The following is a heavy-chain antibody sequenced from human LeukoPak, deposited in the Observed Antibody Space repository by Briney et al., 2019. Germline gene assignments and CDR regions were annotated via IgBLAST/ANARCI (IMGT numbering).Heavy chain of an antibody. CDR2: VSYSGST. V-gene: IGHV4-39*01. Sequence: PSETLSLTCTVSGGSINSSPYYWGWIRQPPGEVLEWIGTVSYSGSTYYNPSLKGRVAISVDTSKNHFSLKLNSVTAADTAVYYCARHLRGATIYYDYWGQGTLVTVSS. CDR1: GGSINSSPYY. D-gene: IGHD1-26*01. CDR3: ARHLRGATIYYDY. J-gene: IGHJ4*02.